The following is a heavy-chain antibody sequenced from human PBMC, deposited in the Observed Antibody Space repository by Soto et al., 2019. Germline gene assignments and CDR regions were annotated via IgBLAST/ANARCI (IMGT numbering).Heavy chain of an antibody. V-gene: IGHV1-2*02. CDR3: ARANDGDSGYHYYGMDV. D-gene: IGHD4-17*01. CDR2: INPNSGGT. Sequence: GASVKVSCKASGYTFTGYYMHWVRQAPGQGLEWMGWINPNSGGTNYAQKFQGRVTMTRDTSISTAYMELSRLRSDGTAVYYCARANDGDSGYHYYGMDVWGQGTTVTVSS. CDR1: GYTFTGYY. J-gene: IGHJ6*02.